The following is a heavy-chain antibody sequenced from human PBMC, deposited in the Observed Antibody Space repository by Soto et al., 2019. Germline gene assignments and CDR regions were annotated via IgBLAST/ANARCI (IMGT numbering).Heavy chain of an antibody. CDR1: GGSFSGYY. CDR2: INHSGTT. Sequence: SETLSLTCAVYGGSFSGYYWSWIRQPPGRGLEWIGEINHSGTTNNNPSLKSRVTISVDTSKNQFSLKVSSVTAADTAVYYCERRTAGGSETYYNSWFDPWGQGTLVTVS. D-gene: IGHD3-10*01. CDR3: ERRTAGGSETYYNSWFDP. J-gene: IGHJ5*02. V-gene: IGHV4-34*01.